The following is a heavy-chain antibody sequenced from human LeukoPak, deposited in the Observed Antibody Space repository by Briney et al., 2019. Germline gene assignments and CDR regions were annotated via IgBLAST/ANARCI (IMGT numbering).Heavy chain of an antibody. CDR1: GYTFSDYG. CDR3: ARDELCGGNAYRCGVSEY. CDR2: ISGYNENT. D-gene: IGHD4-23*01. V-gene: IGHV1-18*01. J-gene: IGHJ4*02. Sequence: ASVKVSCKASGYTFSDYGISWVRQAPGQGLEWMGWISGYNENTNYAQKLQDRVTVTTDTSTSTVYMELRSLSFDDTAVYYCARDELCGGNAYRCGVSEYWGQGTLVTVSS.